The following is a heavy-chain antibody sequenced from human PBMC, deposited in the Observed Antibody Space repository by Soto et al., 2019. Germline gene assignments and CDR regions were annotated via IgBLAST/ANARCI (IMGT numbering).Heavy chain of an antibody. Sequence: ASVKVSCKASGYTFTNYGISWVRQAPGQGLEWMGWISAYKGDTNYAQNLRGRVTMTTDTSTNTAYMELRSLRDDDTAMYYCARDLDGSGSYYTDFSGPGTLVTVSS. CDR1: GYTFTNYG. CDR3: ARDLDGSGSYYTDF. CDR2: ISAYKGDT. J-gene: IGHJ4*02. V-gene: IGHV1-18*01. D-gene: IGHD3-10*01.